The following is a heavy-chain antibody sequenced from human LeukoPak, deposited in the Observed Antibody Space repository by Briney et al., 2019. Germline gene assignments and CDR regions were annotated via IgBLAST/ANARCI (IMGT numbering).Heavy chain of an antibody. CDR2: ISHSGST. D-gene: IGHD4-17*01. J-gene: IGHJ4*02. CDR3: AMSTVTTRGYFDF. CDR1: GGSFSGYY. Sequence: ASETLSLTCAVYGGSFSGYYWSWIRQPPGKGLEWIGEISHSGSTNYNPSLKSRVTISVDTSNNQFSLKLSSVTAADTAVYFCAMSTVTTRGYFDFWGQGILVTVSS. V-gene: IGHV4-34*01.